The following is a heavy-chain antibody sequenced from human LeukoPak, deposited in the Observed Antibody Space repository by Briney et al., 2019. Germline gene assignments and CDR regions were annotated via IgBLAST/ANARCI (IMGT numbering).Heavy chain of an antibody. D-gene: IGHD4-17*01. CDR2: IIPIFGTA. V-gene: IGHV1-69*05. J-gene: IGHJ6*03. CDR3: ARSPTTVTPNYYYYYYMDV. Sequence: SVKVSCKASGYTFTSYAISWVRQAPGQGLEWTGAIIPIFGTANYAQKFQGRVTITTDESTSTAYMELSSLRSEDTAVYYCARSPTTVTPNYYYYYYMDVWGKGTTVTVSS. CDR1: GYTFTSYA.